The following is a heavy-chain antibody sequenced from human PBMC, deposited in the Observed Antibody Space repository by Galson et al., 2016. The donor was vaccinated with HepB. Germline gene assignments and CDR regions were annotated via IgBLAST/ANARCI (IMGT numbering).Heavy chain of an antibody. CDR1: GYSFTYNW. Sequence: QSGAEVKKPGESLKISCETSGYSFTYNWIGWVRQMPGKGLEWMGIIYPGDSDTTYSPSFQGQVTISADKSISTAYLQWSSLKASDTAMYYCARRREYSSRWRKQYYFDSGGQGTLVTVSS. J-gene: IGHJ4*02. V-gene: IGHV5-51*01. D-gene: IGHD6-13*01. CDR2: IYPGDSDT. CDR3: ARRREYSSRWRKQYYFDS.